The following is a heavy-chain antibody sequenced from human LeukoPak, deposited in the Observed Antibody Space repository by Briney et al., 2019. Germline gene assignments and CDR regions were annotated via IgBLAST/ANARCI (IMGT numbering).Heavy chain of an antibody. CDR3: ARVGLWFGELYYYYMDV. Sequence: ASVKVSCKASGYTFTGYYMHWVRQAPGQGLEWMGWINPNSGGTNYAQKFQGRVTMTRDTSISTAYMELSRLRSDDTAVYYCARVGLWFGELYYYYMDVWGKGTTVTVSS. V-gene: IGHV1-2*02. D-gene: IGHD3-10*01. CDR2: INPNSGGT. CDR1: GYTFTGYY. J-gene: IGHJ6*03.